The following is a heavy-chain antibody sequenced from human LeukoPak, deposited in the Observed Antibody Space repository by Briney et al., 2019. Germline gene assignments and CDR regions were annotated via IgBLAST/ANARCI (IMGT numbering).Heavy chain of an antibody. D-gene: IGHD3-16*02. CDR3: ARDRRYDYVWGSYRNDAFDI. CDR2: VSYEGSTT. CDR1: GFTFSNYG. Sequence: GGSLRLSCAGSGFTFSNYGMQWVRQAAGKGLEWVAVVSYEGSTTYYADSVKGRFTISRDNAKNSLYLQMNSLRAEDTAVYYCARDRRYDYVWGSYRNDAFDIWGQGTMVTVSS. V-gene: IGHV3-30*03. J-gene: IGHJ3*02.